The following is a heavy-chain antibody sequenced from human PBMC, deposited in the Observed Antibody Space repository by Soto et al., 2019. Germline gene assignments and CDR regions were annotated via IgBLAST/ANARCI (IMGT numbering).Heavy chain of an antibody. CDR2: ISGYNGNT. Sequence: QVQLVQSGAEVKKPGASVTVSCKTSGYTFSNYGINWVRQAPGQGLEWMGWISGYNGNTNYAQTVQGRVTMTTDTSTGTVYMELRSLKSDDTAIYYCSRFIMVGGWFDPNYYHGMDVWAKGPRSPSP. D-gene: IGHD6-19*01. CDR3: SRFIMVGGWFDPNYYHGMDV. CDR1: GYTFSNYG. V-gene: IGHV1-18*01. J-gene: IGHJ6*02.